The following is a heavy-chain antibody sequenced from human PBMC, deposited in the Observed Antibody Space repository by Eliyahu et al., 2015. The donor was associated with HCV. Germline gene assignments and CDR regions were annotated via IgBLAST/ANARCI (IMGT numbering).Heavy chain of an antibody. J-gene: IGHJ5*02. D-gene: IGHD4-23*01. CDR1: GGSFSGYY. CDR3: ARGYYGGNSGWFDP. V-gene: IGHV4-34*01. CDR2: INHXXST. Sequence: QVQLQQWGAGLLKLSETLSLTCAXYGGSFSGYYWXWIRQPPGKGLEWIGEINHXXSTNYNPSLXSRVTISVDTSKNQFSLKLSSVTAADTAVYYCARGYYGGNSGWFDPWGQGTLVTVSS.